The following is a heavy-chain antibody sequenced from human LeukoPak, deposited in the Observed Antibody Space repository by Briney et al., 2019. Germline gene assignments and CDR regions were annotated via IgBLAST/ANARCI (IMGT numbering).Heavy chain of an antibody. Sequence: SVKVSCKGFGGSFSSEAISWVRQAPGQGLEWMGGIIPIFGTANYAQKFQGRVTITTDESTSTAYMEVSSLRSEDTAVYYCGRKAGDCGGGSCYSIDYWGQGTLVTVSS. D-gene: IGHD2-15*01. CDR3: GRKAGDCGGGSCYSIDY. CDR2: IIPIFGTA. V-gene: IGHV1-69*05. J-gene: IGHJ4*02. CDR1: GGSFSSEA.